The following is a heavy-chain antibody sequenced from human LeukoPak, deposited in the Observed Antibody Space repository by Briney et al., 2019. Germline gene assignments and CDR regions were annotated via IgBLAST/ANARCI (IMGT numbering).Heavy chain of an antibody. V-gene: IGHV3-7*01. CDR3: ARDFYYYIDV. CDR1: LVTFSGYW. CDR2: IKQDGSEK. J-gene: IGHJ6*03. Sequence: GGSLRLSCTLSLVTFSGYWMTWVRQAPGKGLEWVANIKQDGSEKHYVDSVRGRFTISRENAKNSLYLQMNSLRAEDTAVYYCARDFYYYIDVWGKGTTVTVSS.